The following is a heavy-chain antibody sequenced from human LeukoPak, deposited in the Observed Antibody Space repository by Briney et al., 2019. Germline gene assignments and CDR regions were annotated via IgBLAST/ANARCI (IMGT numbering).Heavy chain of an antibody. CDR2: IYHSGST. D-gene: IGHD2-2*01. V-gene: IGHV4-30-2*01. J-gene: IGHJ4*02. CDR1: GDSINSRSYY. Sequence: SETLSLTCAVSGDSINSRSYYWAWIRQPPGKGLEWIGYIYHSGSTYYNPSLKSRVTISVDRSKNQFSLKLSSVTAADTAVYYCARGNTGGYCSSTSCYTFDYWGQGTLVTVYS. CDR3: ARGNTGGYCSSTSCYTFDY.